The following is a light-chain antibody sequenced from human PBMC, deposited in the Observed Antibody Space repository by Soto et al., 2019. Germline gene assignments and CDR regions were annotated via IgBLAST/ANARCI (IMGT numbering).Light chain of an antibody. Sequence: EVVMRQSPATLPVSPGEGATLSCRASQGIGETLAWYQHKPGQTPRLLIYDTSTRATGVPTRFSGSWSGAEFALTINSLQSEDFAVYYGQPSSNGPLTFVGGTKLELK. CDR1: QGIGET. CDR2: DTS. CDR3: QPSSNGPLT. V-gene: IGKV3-15*01. J-gene: IGKJ4*01.